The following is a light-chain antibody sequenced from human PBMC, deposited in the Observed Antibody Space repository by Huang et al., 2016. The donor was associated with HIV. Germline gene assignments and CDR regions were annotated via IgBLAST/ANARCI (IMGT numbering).Light chain of an antibody. V-gene: IGKV3-15*01. Sequence: EIVMTQSPDTLSVSPGERATLSCRASQSVSSNLAWYQQNPGQAPRLLIYGASTRSTGIPARFSGSGSGTEFTLTISSLQSEDFAVYYCQQYNNWPKVFTFGPGTKVDIK. J-gene: IGKJ3*01. CDR3: QQYNNWPKVFT. CDR1: QSVSSN. CDR2: GAS.